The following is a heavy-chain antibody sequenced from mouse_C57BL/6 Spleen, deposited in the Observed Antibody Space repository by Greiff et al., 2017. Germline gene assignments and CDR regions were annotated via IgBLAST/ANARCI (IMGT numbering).Heavy chain of an antibody. CDR3: ARSYYGSSYDY. J-gene: IGHJ2*01. CDR2: INPSTGGT. Sequence: EVQLVESGPELVKPGASVKISCKASGYSFTGYYMNWVKQSPEKSLEWIGEINPSTGGTTYNQKFKAKATLTVDKSSSTAYMQLKSLTSEDSAVYYCARSYYGSSYDYWGQGTTLTVSS. CDR1: GYSFTGYY. D-gene: IGHD1-1*01. V-gene: IGHV1-42*01.